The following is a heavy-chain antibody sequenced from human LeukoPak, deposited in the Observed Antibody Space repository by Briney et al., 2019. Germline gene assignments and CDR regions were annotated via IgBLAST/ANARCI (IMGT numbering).Heavy chain of an antibody. CDR2: IKQDGSQI. Sequence: GGSLRLSCAASGFIFSSYWMSWVRQAPGKGLEWVANIKQDGSQIYYVDSVKGRFTISRDNAKNSLFLQMNSLRAEDTAVYYCARALRSGWLVIDYWGQGTLVTDS. CDR3: ARALRSGWLVIDY. V-gene: IGHV3-7*03. CDR1: GFIFSSYW. J-gene: IGHJ4*02. D-gene: IGHD6-19*01.